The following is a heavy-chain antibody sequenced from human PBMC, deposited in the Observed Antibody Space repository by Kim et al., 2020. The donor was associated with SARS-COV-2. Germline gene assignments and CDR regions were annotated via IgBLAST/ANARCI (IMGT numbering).Heavy chain of an antibody. CDR3: ARDGYNYMERAVDY. CDR2: IDPSDSYT. V-gene: IGHV5-10-1*01. J-gene: IGHJ4*02. CDR1: GYSFTSYW. Sequence: GESLKISCKGSGYSFTSYWISWVRQMPGKGLEWMGRIDPSDSYTNYSPFFQGHVTISADKSISTAYLQWSSLKASDTAMYYCARDGYNYMERAVDYWGQGTLVTVSS. D-gene: IGHD5-12*01.